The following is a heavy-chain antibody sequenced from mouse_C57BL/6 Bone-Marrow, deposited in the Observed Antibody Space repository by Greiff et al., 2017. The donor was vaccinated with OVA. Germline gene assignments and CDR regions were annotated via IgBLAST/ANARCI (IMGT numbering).Heavy chain of an antibody. CDR1: GFPLTSYA. D-gene: IGHD2-5*01. CDR2: IWTGGGT. Sequence: VQVVESGPGLVAPSQSLSITCTVSGFPLTSYAISWVRQPPGKGLEWLGVIWTGGGTNYNSALKSRLSISKDNSKSQVFLKMNSLQTDDTARDYCARESYSNFWFAYWGQGTLVTVSA. J-gene: IGHJ3*01. CDR3: ARESYSNFWFAY. V-gene: IGHV2-9-1*01.